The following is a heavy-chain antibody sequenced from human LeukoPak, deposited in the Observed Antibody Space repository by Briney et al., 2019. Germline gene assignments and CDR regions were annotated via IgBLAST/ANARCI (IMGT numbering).Heavy chain of an antibody. CDR3: ARVGRRGYSGYASDY. CDR1: GFTFSSYS. V-gene: IGHV3-21*01. J-gene: IGHJ4*02. CDR2: ISSSSSYI. Sequence: RGSLRLSCAASGFTFSSYSMNWVRQAPGKGLEWVSSISSSSSYIYYADSVKGRFTISRDNAKNSLYLQMNSLRAEDTAVYYCARVGRRGYSGYASDYWGQGTLVTVSS. D-gene: IGHD5-12*01.